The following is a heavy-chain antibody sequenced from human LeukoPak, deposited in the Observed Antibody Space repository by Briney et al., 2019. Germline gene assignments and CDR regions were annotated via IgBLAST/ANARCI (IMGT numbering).Heavy chain of an antibody. CDR3: ARGGGVGYSSSSEGFDY. CDR2: MNPNSGST. J-gene: IGHJ4*02. D-gene: IGHD6-6*01. CDR1: GYTFTSYD. Sequence: ASVKVSCKASGYTFTSYDINWVRQATGQGLEWMGWMNPNSGSTGYAQKFQGRVTMTRNTSISTAYMELSSLRSEDTAVYYCARGGGVGYSSSSEGFDYWGQGTLVTVSS. V-gene: IGHV1-8*01.